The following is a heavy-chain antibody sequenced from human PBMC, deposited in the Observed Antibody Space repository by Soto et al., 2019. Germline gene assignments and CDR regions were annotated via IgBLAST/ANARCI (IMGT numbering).Heavy chain of an antibody. D-gene: IGHD6-13*01. CDR2: IYDYNGNT. Sequence: SVNLSCKASRHTFTSYGISWVRQSPGQGLEWMGWIYDYNGNTNYAQQRQGRVTMTTDTSTSTAYMELRSLRSDDTDVYYCARVVYSSRPRDKLVFYYGMDVWGQGTTVTVSS. CDR1: RHTFTSYG. V-gene: IGHV1-18*04. J-gene: IGHJ6*02. CDR3: ARVVYSSRPRDKLVFYYGMDV.